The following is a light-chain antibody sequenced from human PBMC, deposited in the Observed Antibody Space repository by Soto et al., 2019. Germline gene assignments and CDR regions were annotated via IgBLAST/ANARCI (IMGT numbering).Light chain of an antibody. Sequence: DIVMTQSPDSLAVSLGERATINCKSSQSIFYSSNNKNYLTWYQQKPGQPPKLLIYWASTRESGVPDRFSGSGSGTDFTLTISSLQAADVAVYYCHQYYTIPCTFGQGTKLEIK. CDR3: HQYYTIPCT. CDR2: WAS. V-gene: IGKV4-1*01. J-gene: IGKJ2*02. CDR1: QSIFYSSNNKNY.